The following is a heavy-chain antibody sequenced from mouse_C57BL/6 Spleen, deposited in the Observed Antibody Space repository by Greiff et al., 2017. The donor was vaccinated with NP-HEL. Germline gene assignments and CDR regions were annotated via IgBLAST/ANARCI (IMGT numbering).Heavy chain of an antibody. Sequence: EVMLVESGGGLVKPGGSLKLSCAASGFTFSSYTMSWVRLTPEKRLEWVATISGGGGNTYYPDSVKGRFTISRDNAKNTLYLKMSSLRSEDTALYYGGRQGSSWFAYWGQGTLVTVSA. V-gene: IGHV5-9*01. J-gene: IGHJ3*01. D-gene: IGHD1-1*01. CDR3: GRQGSSWFAY. CDR2: ISGGGGNT. CDR1: GFTFSSYT.